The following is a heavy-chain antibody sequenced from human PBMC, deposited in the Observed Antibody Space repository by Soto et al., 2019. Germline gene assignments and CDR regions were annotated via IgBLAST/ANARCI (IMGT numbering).Heavy chain of an antibody. J-gene: IGHJ6*02. V-gene: IGHV3-21*01. Sequence: EVQLVESGGGLVKPGGSLRLSCAASGFTFSSYSMNWVRQAPGKGLEWVSSISSRTNYMYYADSVKGRFTISRDDAKNSLYTQMNGLRAEEAAVYYCARMGSVTTFSWSDYYYGMDVWGQGTTVTVSS. CDR1: GFTFSSYS. D-gene: IGHD4-17*01. CDR3: ARMGSVTTFSWSDYYYGMDV. CDR2: ISSRTNYM.